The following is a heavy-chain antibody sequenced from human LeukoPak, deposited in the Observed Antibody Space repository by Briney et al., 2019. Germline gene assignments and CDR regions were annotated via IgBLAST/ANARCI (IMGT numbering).Heavy chain of an antibody. CDR3: ARHVVAVGFDY. J-gene: IGHJ4*02. Sequence: GRSLRLSCAASGFTFSSYAMHWVRQAPGKGLEWVAVISYDGSNKYYADSVKGRFTIARDNAKNSLYLQMNSLRADDTAVYYCARHVVAVGFDYWGRGTLVTVSS. CDR2: ISYDGSNK. V-gene: IGHV3-30*04. CDR1: GFTFSSYA. D-gene: IGHD3-22*01.